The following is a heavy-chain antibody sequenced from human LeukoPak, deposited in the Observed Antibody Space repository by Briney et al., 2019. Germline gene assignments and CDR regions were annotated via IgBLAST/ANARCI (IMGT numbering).Heavy chain of an antibody. CDR1: GFIVSSKY. V-gene: IGHV3-53*01. Sequence: PGRSLRLSCAASGFIVSSKYMSWVRQAPGKGLEWVSVIYSGGSTYYADSVKGRFTISRDNSKNTLYLQMNSLRAEDTAVYYCAREGFDYWGQGTLVTVSS. J-gene: IGHJ4*02. CDR2: IYSGGST. CDR3: AREGFDY.